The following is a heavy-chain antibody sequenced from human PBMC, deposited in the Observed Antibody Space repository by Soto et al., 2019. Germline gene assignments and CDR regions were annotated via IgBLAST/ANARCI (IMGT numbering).Heavy chain of an antibody. CDR1: GFTFSSYS. Sequence: RGSLILSCAASGFTFSSYSMNWVRQSPGKGQEWVSSISSSSSYIYYADSVKGRFTISRDNAKNSLYLQMNSLRAEDPPLYYCARESGGSTDDAFDIWGQGIMPAVSS. V-gene: IGHV3-21*01. CDR2: ISSSSSYI. J-gene: IGHJ3*02. D-gene: IGHD3-16*01. CDR3: ARESGGSTDDAFDI.